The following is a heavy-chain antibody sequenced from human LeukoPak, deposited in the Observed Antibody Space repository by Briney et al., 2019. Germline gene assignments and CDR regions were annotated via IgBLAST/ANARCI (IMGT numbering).Heavy chain of an antibody. J-gene: IGHJ4*02. V-gene: IGHV3-30*02. Sequence: GGSLRLSCAASGFTFSSYGMHWVRQAPGKGLEWVAFIRYDGSNKYYADSVKGRFTISRDNAKNTLYLQMNSLRADDTAVYYCARGLGMVRGNPVDYWGQGTLVTVSS. CDR3: ARGLGMVRGNPVDY. D-gene: IGHD3-10*01. CDR1: GFTFSSYG. CDR2: IRYDGSNK.